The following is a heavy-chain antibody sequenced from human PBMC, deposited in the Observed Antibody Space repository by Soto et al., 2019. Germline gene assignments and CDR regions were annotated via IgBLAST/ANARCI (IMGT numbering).Heavy chain of an antibody. D-gene: IGHD2-8*01. CDR3: ARSGVAALDS. J-gene: IGHJ5*01. V-gene: IGHV3-21*06. CDR1: GFTFRDYS. CDR2: ITSKSTYI. Sequence: EVQLVESGGGLVKPGGSLRLSCAASGFTFRDYSLTWVRQAPGKGLEWVSSITSKSTYIYYADSVKGRFTISRDNAKSSLDLQMDSLRADDTAVYFCARSGVAALDSWGQGTLVTVSS.